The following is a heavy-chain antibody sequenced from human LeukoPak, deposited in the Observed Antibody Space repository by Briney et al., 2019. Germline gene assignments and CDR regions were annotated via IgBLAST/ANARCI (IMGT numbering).Heavy chain of an antibody. CDR1: GFTFSGFW. Sequence: GGSLRLSCAVSGFTFSGFWMSWSRQAPGKGLEWVASINSDGSEGYYADVVKGRFTISRDNAKNSLYLQINSLRAEDTAVYYCARSSYSSSSNVWGQGTMVTVSS. V-gene: IGHV3-7*03. J-gene: IGHJ3*01. CDR3: ARSSYSSSSNV. CDR2: INSDGSEG. D-gene: IGHD6-6*01.